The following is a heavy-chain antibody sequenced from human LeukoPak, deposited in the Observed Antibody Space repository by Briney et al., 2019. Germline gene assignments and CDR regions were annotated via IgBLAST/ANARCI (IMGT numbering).Heavy chain of an antibody. V-gene: IGHV3-48*01. CDR3: AKDRANWAIDD. Sequence: HPGGSLRLSCAASGFTFTNHPMNWVRQAPGKGLEWVSYIGGDGVAFYADSVKGRFTISKDDARKSLYLQMSSLRVEDTSLYYCAKDRANWAIDDWGQGTQVTVSS. CDR2: IGGDGVA. CDR1: GFTFTNHP. J-gene: IGHJ4*02. D-gene: IGHD2-2*02.